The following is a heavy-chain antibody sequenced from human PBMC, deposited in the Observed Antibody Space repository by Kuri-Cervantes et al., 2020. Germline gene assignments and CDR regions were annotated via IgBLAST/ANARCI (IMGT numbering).Heavy chain of an antibody. J-gene: IGHJ5*02. Sequence: ASVKVSCKASGGTFSSYTISWVRQAPGQGLEWMGWINPNSGGTNYAQKFQGRVTMTRDTSISTAYMELSRLRSDDTAVYYCARDLTMVRGAFLTWGQGTLVTVSS. D-gene: IGHD3-10*01. V-gene: IGHV1-2*02. CDR3: ARDLTMVRGAFLT. CDR1: GGTFSSYT. CDR2: INPNSGGT.